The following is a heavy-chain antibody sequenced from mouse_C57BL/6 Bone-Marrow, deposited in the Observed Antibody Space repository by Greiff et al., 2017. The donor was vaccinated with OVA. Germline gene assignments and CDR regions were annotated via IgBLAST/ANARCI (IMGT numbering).Heavy chain of an antibody. CDR1: GYTFTSYG. Sequence: VQLVESGAELARPGASVKLSCKASGYTFTSYGISWVKQRTGQGLEWIGEINPRSGNTYYNQKFKGKTTLTADKSSSTAYMELRSLTSEDSAVYFCARSGLYFYGSRGDAMDDWGQGTSVTVSS. V-gene: IGHV1-81*01. J-gene: IGHJ4*01. D-gene: IGHD1-1*01. CDR2: INPRSGNT. CDR3: ARSGLYFYGSRGDAMDD.